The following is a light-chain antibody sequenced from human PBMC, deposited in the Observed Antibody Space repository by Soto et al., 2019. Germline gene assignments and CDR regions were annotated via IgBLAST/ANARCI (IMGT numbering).Light chain of an antibody. Sequence: EIVLTQSPATLSLSPGERATLSCRASQTVSSYLAWYQQKPGQAPRLPVYDASDRATGIPARFSGSGSGTDFTLTISSLEPEDCAVYYCQQRRTFGQGTRLEIK. CDR1: QTVSSY. CDR2: DAS. V-gene: IGKV3-11*01. CDR3: QQRRT. J-gene: IGKJ5*01.